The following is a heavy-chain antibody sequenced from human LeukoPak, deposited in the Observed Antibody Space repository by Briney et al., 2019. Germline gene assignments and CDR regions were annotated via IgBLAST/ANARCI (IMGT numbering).Heavy chain of an antibody. Sequence: SETLSLTCTVSGGSISSYYWSWIRQPAGKGLEWIGRIYTSGSTNYNPSLKSRVTMSVDTSKNQFSLKLSSVTAADTAVYYCARGYCSSTSCSFGYWGQGTLVTVSS. V-gene: IGHV4-4*07. D-gene: IGHD2-2*01. CDR3: ARGYCSSTSCSFGY. J-gene: IGHJ4*02. CDR2: IYTSGST. CDR1: GGSISSYY.